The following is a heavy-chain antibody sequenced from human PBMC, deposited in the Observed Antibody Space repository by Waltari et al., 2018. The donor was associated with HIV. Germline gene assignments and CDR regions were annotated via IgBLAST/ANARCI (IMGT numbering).Heavy chain of an antibody. CDR2: ISSRGDTV. CDR1: GFAFRTYS. V-gene: IGHV3-48*01. Sequence: EVQLVESGGSLVQPGGSLRLSCTASGFAFRTYSFNWVRQPPGKVLEWISYISSRGDTVYYAGSVKGRFTISRDNAKNSLYLQMNSLRPEDTAVYYCASPAQAEGYWGQGTLVTVSS. D-gene: IGHD2-15*01. J-gene: IGHJ4*02. CDR3: ASPAQAEGY.